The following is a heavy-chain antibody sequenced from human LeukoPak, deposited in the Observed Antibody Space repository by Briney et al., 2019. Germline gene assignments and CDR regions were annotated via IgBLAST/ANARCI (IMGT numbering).Heavy chain of an antibody. V-gene: IGHV1-3*01. CDR1: GYTFTSYA. J-gene: IGHJ3*02. Sequence: ASVKVSCKASGYTFTSYAMHWVRQAPGQRLEWMGWINAGNGNTKYSQKFQGRVTITRDTSASTAYMELSSLRSEDTTVYYCASRDTAMVTSAFDIWGQGTMVTVSS. CDR2: INAGNGNT. D-gene: IGHD5-18*01. CDR3: ASRDTAMVTSAFDI.